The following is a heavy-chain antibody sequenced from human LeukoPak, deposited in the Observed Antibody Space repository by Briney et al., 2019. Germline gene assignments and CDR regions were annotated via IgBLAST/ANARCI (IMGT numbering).Heavy chain of an antibody. J-gene: IGHJ4*01. CDR2: IYYSGST. Sequence: SETLSLTCTVSGGSISSYYWSWIRQPPGKGLESIGYIYYSGSTNYNPSLKSRVTISVDTSKNQFSLRLSSVTAADTAVYYCARMGCSSTSCYDYWGQGTLVTVSS. CDR3: ARMGCSSTSCYDY. V-gene: IGHV4-59*01. D-gene: IGHD2-2*01. CDR1: GGSISSYY.